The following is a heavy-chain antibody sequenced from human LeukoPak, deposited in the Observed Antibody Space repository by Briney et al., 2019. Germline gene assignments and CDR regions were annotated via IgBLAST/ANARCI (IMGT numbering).Heavy chain of an antibody. Sequence: GGSLRLSCAASGFTFSSYWVSWVRQAPGKGLEWVANIKEDGSEKYYVDSVKGRFTMSRDNAKNSLYLQMNSLRAEDTAVYYCARGGGRFEYWGQGTLVTVSS. CDR3: ARGGGRFEY. CDR1: GFTFSSYW. D-gene: IGHD1-1*01. CDR2: IKEDGSEK. V-gene: IGHV3-7*04. J-gene: IGHJ4*02.